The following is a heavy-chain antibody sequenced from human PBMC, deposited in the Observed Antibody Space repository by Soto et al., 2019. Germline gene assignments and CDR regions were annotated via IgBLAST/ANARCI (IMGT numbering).Heavy chain of an antibody. CDR1: GYTFSTYY. J-gene: IGHJ4*02. CDR2: INPSGGST. V-gene: IGHV1-46*01. D-gene: IGHD4-4*01. Sequence: ASVKVSCKASGYTFSTYYMHWVRQAPGQGYEWMGIINPSGGSTTYAQKFQGRVTMTRDTSTATVYMELSSLKSEDTAVYYCARYDYNGYYFDYWGQGTLVTVSS. CDR3: ARYDYNGYYFDY.